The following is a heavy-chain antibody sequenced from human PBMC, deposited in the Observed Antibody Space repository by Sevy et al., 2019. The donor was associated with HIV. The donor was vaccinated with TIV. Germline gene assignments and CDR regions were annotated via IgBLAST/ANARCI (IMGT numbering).Heavy chain of an antibody. CDR2: ITATGDRT. Sequence: GGSLRLSCAASGFNFNTYAMNWVRQTPDKGLEWVSGITATGDRTFYTDSVRGRFTMSRDNSKNTVYLQLNNVRAQDTAIYYCAKRDNNYCFNGNRVFYFWGQGTLVTGSS. CDR3: AKRDNNYCFNGNRVFYF. J-gene: IGHJ4*02. D-gene: IGHD2-21*01. CDR1: GFNFNTYA. V-gene: IGHV3-23*01.